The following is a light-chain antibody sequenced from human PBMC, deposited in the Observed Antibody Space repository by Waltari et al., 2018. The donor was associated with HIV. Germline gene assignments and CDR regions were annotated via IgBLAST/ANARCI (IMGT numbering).Light chain of an antibody. CDR1: QSVSSY. Sequence: EIVLTQSPATLSLSPGERATLSCRASQSVSSYLAWYKHKPGQAPRLLIYDVSKRATGIPARFSGSGSGADFTLTISSLEPEDFAVYYCQHRSNLPLTFGGGTKVEIK. CDR2: DVS. V-gene: IGKV3-11*01. J-gene: IGKJ4*01. CDR3: QHRSNLPLT.